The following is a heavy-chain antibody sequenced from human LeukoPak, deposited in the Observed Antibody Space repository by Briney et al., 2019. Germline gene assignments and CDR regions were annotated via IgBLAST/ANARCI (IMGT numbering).Heavy chain of an antibody. J-gene: IGHJ6*03. CDR1: GGTFSSYA. D-gene: IGHD3-10*01. V-gene: IGHV1-69*06. Sequence: ASVKVSCKASGGTFSSYAISWVRQAPGQGLEWMGGIIPFFGTANYAQKFQGTVTITADKSTSTAYMELSSLRSEDTAVYYRARLLYYYGSGINAYYYMDVWGKGTTVTVSS. CDR3: ARLLYYYGSGINAYYYMDV. CDR2: IIPFFGTA.